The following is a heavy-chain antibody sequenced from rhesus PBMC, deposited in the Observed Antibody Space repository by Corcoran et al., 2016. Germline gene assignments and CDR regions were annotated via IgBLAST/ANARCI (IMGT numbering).Heavy chain of an antibody. D-gene: IGHD5-24*01. CDR2: IYVWSGGP. J-gene: IGHJ4*01. V-gene: IGHV4-106*01. Sequence: QVQLQESGPGLVKPSETLSLTCAVSGGSISDDYYWTWIRQPPGKGLEWIGYIYVWSGGPICNPSLKHRVTISIAASKNQFSLKLSYVAAENAAVYDCARGGGGTVGCWSQGVLVAVSS. CDR3: ARGGGGTVGC. CDR1: GGSISDDYY.